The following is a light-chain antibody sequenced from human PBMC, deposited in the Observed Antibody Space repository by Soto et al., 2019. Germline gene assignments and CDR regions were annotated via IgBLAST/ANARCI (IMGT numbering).Light chain of an antibody. CDR3: QWSGGSPPLT. CDR1: QSVSSN. Sequence: EIVMTQSPATLSVSPGERATLSCRASQSVSSNLAWYQQKPGQAPRLLIYGASTRATGIPARFSGSGSGTDFTLTINRLEPEDFAVYYCQWSGGSPPLTFGGGTKVDIK. CDR2: GAS. V-gene: IGKV3-20*01. J-gene: IGKJ4*01.